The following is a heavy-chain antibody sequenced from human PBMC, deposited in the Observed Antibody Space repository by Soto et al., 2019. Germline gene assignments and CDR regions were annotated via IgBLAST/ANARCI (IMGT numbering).Heavy chain of an antibody. J-gene: IGHJ6*02. D-gene: IGHD2-21*02. CDR2: INPSNGFT. CDR3: ARDRPDTYCGGDCPLGYYYHGMDV. V-gene: IGHV1-46*01. Sequence: QVQLVQSVTELKKPGASVSLSCKASGFTFTDYYFNWVRQSPGEGLQWMGIINPSNGFTSFAQKCKDRVTMTTDTSTNTVYMEVRSLRFEDTAVYFCARDRPDTYCGGDCPLGYYYHGMDVWGQGTAVTVSS. CDR1: GFTFTDYY.